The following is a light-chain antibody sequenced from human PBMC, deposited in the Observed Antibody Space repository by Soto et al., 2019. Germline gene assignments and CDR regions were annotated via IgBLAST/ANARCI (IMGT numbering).Light chain of an antibody. CDR1: SSNIGAGYD. V-gene: IGLV1-40*01. CDR2: GNS. CDR3: QSYDSSLSLYV. Sequence: QAVVTQPPSVAGAPGQRVTISCTGSSSNIGAGYDVHWYQQLPGTATKLLIYGNSNRPSGVPDRFSGSKSGTSASLAITGLQAEDEADYYCQSYDSSLSLYVFGTGTKLTVL. J-gene: IGLJ1*01.